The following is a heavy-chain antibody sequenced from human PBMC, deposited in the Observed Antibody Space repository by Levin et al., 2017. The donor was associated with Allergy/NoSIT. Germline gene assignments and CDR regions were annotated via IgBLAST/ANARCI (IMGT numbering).Heavy chain of an antibody. V-gene: IGHV3-11*01. Sequence: PGESLKISCAASGFTFSDYYMSWIRQAPGKGLEWVSFISSSGSTRYYADSVKGRFTISRDNAKNSLYLQMNSLRAEDTAVYYCAREPPPPYNSRLYYYYYGMDVWGQGTTVTVSS. CDR1: GFTFSDYY. CDR2: ISSSGSTR. CDR3: AREPPPPYNSRLYYYYYGMDV. D-gene: IGHD5-24*01. J-gene: IGHJ6*02.